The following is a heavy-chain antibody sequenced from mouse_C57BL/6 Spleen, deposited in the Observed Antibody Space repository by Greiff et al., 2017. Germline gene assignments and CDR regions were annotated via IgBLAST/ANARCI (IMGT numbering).Heavy chain of an antibody. J-gene: IGHJ3*01. V-gene: IGHV1-15*01. CDR1: GYTFTDYE. Sequence: SGAELVRPGASVTLSCKASGYTFTDYEMHWVKQTPVHGLEWIGAIDPETGGTAYNQKFKGKAILTADKSSSTAYMELRSLTSEDSAVYYCTRFYDYDGFAYWGQGTLVTVSA. CDR2: IDPETGGT. D-gene: IGHD2-4*01. CDR3: TRFYDYDGFAY.